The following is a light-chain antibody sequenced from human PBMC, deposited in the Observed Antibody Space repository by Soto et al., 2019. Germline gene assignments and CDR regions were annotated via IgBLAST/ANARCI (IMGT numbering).Light chain of an antibody. CDR2: EVS. V-gene: IGLV2-14*01. Sequence: QSALTQPASVSGSPGQSITISCSGISPDFGVSWYQHFPGKAPKLLIFEVSNRPSGISTRFSGSKPDNLAFLTISGLQSEDEGLYHCSSYSSTTTLFGGGTKLTVL. J-gene: IGLJ2*01. CDR1: SPDFGV. CDR3: SSYSSTTTL.